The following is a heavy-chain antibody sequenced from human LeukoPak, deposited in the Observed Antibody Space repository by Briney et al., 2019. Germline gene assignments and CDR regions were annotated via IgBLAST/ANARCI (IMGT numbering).Heavy chain of an antibody. CDR3: AIETEDGFDY. V-gene: IGHV4-59*01. J-gene: IGHJ4*02. Sequence: PSETLSLTCTVSGGSISSYYWSWIRQPPGKGLEWIGYIYYSGSTNYNPSLKSRVTFSVDTSKNQFSLKLSSVTAADTAVYYCAIETEDGFDYWGQGTLVTVSS. CDR2: IYYSGST. CDR1: GGSISSYY.